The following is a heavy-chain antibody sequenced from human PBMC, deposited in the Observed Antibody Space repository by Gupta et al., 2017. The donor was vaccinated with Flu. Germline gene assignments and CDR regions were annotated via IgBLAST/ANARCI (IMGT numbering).Heavy chain of an antibody. Sequence: EVQLVQSGAEVKKPGESLKISCKGSGYSFTSYWIGWVRQMPGKGLEWMGIIYPGDSDTRYSPAFQGQVTISADKSISTAYLQWSSLKASDTAMYYCARHGIQYSSGWYSSPSLGFFPDYWGQGTLVTVSS. CDR1: GYSFTSYW. D-gene: IGHD6-19*01. CDR2: IYPGDSDT. J-gene: IGHJ4*02. CDR3: ARHGIQYSSGWYSSPSLGFFPDY. V-gene: IGHV5-51*01.